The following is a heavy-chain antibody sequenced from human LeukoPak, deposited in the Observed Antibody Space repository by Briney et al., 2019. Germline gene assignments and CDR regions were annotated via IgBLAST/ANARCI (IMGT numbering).Heavy chain of an antibody. V-gene: IGHV3-53*01. J-gene: IGHJ3*02. CDR2: IYSGGAT. Sequence: GGSLRLSCAASGFTVSANYMAWVRQAPGKGLEWVSVIYSGGATHNADSVKGRFTISRDNSKNTLYLQMSSLRAEDTAVYYCARSMITFGGLIDPSAFDIWGQGTMVTVSS. D-gene: IGHD3-16*02. CDR1: GFTVSANY. CDR3: ARSMITFGGLIDPSAFDI.